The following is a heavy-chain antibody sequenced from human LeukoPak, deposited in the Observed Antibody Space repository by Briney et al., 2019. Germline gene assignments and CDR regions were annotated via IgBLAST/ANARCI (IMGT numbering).Heavy chain of an antibody. V-gene: IGHV1-69*13. CDR2: IIPIFGTA. CDR1: GGTFSSYV. D-gene: IGHD2-2*01. Sequence: ASVKVSCKASGGTFSSYVISWVRQAPGQGLEWMGGIIPIFGTANYAQKFQGRVTITADESTSTAYMELSSLRSEDTAVYYCARGGVVVVPAARFGPGFGWFDPWGQGTLVTVSS. CDR3: ARGGVVVVPAARFGPGFGWFDP. J-gene: IGHJ5*02.